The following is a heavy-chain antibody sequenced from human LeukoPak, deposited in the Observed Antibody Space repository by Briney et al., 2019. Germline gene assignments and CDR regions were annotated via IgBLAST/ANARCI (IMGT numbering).Heavy chain of an antibody. J-gene: IGHJ3*01. Sequence: GGSLRLSCTASGFIFSTCAMSWVRQAPGKGLEWVSAISGSGGTPYYADSVKGRFTISRDNSKNTLFLQMNSLRAEDTAVYYCAKDRSSSSWFDGYDFWGQGTMVTVSS. D-gene: IGHD6-13*01. CDR2: ISGSGGTP. CDR1: GFIFSTCA. V-gene: IGHV3-23*01. CDR3: AKDRSSSSWFDGYDF.